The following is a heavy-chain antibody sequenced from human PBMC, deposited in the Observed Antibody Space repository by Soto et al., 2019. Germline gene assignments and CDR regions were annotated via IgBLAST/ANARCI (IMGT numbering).Heavy chain of an antibody. D-gene: IGHD2-8*01. CDR3: VSQRTSVLTQAYFDY. J-gene: IGHJ4*01. Sequence: SETLSLTCTVSGGSVSNSNYYWGWIRQSPGKGLEWIGSVYYRGRSYSKSSVKSRVTISVDTSKNQSSLNLNSVTASDTAVYYCVSQRTSVLTQAYFDYWGPGALVTVYS. V-gene: IGHV4-39*01. CDR1: GGSVSNSNYY. CDR2: VYYRGRS.